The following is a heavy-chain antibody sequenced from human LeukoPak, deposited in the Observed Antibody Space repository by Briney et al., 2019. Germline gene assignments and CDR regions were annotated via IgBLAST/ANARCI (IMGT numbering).Heavy chain of an antibody. CDR3: ATRGHSSSWYYFDY. CDR1: GFTVSSNY. V-gene: IGHV3-53*01. D-gene: IGHD6-13*01. J-gene: IGHJ4*02. Sequence: PGGSLRLSCAASGFTVSSNYMNWVRQAPGKGLEWVSVIYSGGSTYYADSVKGRFTISRDNAKNSLYLQMNSLRAEDTAVYYCATRGHSSSWYYFDYWGQGTLVTVSS. CDR2: IYSGGST.